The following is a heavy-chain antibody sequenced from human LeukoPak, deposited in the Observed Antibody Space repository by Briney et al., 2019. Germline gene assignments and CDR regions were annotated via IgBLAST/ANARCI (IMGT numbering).Heavy chain of an antibody. V-gene: IGHV1-2*02. CDR1: GYTFTGNY. J-gene: IGHJ4*02. Sequence: ASVKVSCKASGYTFTGNYIHWVRQAPGQGPEWMGWLDPKSGGTKYAQRFQGRVTMTWDTSISTAYMDLARLRSDDTAVYYCAVGLDIAMPGKVPTGWGQGTLVTVSS. CDR3: AVGLDIAMPGKVPTG. D-gene: IGHD6-19*01. CDR2: LDPKSGGT.